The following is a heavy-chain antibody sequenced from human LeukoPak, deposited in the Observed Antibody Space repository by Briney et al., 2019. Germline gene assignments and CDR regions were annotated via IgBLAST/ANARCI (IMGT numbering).Heavy chain of an antibody. CDR2: IYYSGST. CDR3: ARDRYPYYDILTGYYRQHNWFDP. Sequence: SETLSLTCTVSGGPISSYYWSWIRQPPGKGLEWIGYIYYSGSTNYNPSLKSRVTISVDTSKNQFSLKLSSVTAADTAVYYCARDRYPYYDILTGYYRQHNWFDPWGQGTLVTVSS. J-gene: IGHJ5*02. V-gene: IGHV4-59*01. CDR1: GGPISSYY. D-gene: IGHD3-9*01.